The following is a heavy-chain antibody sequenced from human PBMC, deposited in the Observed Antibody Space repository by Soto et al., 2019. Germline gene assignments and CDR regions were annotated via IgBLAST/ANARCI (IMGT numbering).Heavy chain of an antibody. CDR3: ARCSGGSCYNPFDF. CDR2: MRGSDDST. J-gene: IGHJ4*02. Sequence: EVQLLESGGGLVQPGGSLRLSCAASGFTFSSDAMTWVRQAPGKGLGWVSSMRGSDDSTNYADSVNGRFTISRDNSKNTLYLQMNSLRADDTAVYYCARCSGGSCYNPFDFWGQGTLITVSS. CDR1: GFTFSSDA. D-gene: IGHD2-15*01. V-gene: IGHV3-23*01.